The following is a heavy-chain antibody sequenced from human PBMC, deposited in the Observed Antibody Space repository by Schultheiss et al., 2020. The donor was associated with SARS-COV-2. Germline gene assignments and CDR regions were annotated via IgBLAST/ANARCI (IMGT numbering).Heavy chain of an antibody. Sequence: GGSLRLSCAASGFTFSTFDIHWVRHTTGKGLEWVSLIGTVGDTYYQGPVKGRFTVSRDNAKNTLYLQMNSLRAEDTAVYYCAITHGMGSGGVYWGQGTLVTVSS. CDR3: AITHGMGSGGVY. CDR2: IGTVGDT. J-gene: IGHJ4*02. V-gene: IGHV3-13*04. CDR1: GFTFSTFD. D-gene: IGHD2-15*01.